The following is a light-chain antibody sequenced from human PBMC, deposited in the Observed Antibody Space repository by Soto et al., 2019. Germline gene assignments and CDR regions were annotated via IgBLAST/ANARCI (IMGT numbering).Light chain of an antibody. CDR1: QRISGSS. CDR2: DAS. J-gene: IGKJ1*01. Sequence: DIVLTQSPGTLPLSPGERATLSCRASQRISGSSLAWYQQRPDQGPRLLIYDASTRATGIPDRFSGSRSATDVTLTISGLEPEDFAVYYCQQYGSSPRTFGQGTKVEIK. CDR3: QQYGSSPRT. V-gene: IGKV3-20*01.